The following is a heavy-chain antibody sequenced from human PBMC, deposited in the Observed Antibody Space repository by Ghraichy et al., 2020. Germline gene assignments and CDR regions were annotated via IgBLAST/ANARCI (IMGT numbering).Heavy chain of an antibody. CDR3: ARAPRDWVSSYFYYMDV. Sequence: SLNISCAVSGGSISSSGYSWTWIRQPPGKGLEWIGYIYHSGGTYYNPSLKSRVTISIDRSKNQFSLKLNSVTAADTAVYYCARAPRDWVSSYFYYMDVWGKGTTFTVSS. V-gene: IGHV4-30-2*01. CDR1: GGSISSSGYS. CDR2: IYHSGGT. J-gene: IGHJ6*03. D-gene: IGHD3-9*01.